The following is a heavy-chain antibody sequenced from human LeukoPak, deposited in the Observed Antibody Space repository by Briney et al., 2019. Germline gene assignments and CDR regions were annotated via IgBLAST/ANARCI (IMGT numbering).Heavy chain of an antibody. CDR3: ARVSSKAKVRGLITKKNYYYYYMDV. Sequence: PGGSLRLSCAASGFTFSNYEMNWVRQAPGRGLEWVANIRQDGSEKYYVDPVKGRFTISRDTTKISLYLQMNSLRAEDTAVFYCARVSSKAKVRGLITKKNYYYYYMDVWGKGTTVTISS. CDR1: GFTFSNYE. CDR2: IRQDGSEK. J-gene: IGHJ6*03. V-gene: IGHV3-7*01. D-gene: IGHD3-10*01.